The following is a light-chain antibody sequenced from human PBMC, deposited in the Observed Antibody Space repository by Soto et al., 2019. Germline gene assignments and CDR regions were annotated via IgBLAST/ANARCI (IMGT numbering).Light chain of an antibody. CDR2: DAY. CDR1: QSISSW. V-gene: IGKV1-5*01. CDR3: QQYKSYSLT. J-gene: IGKJ4*01. Sequence: DIQMTQSPSTLSAAAGDRVTITCRASQSISSWLAWYQQKPGKAPQLLIYDAYSLESGVPSRFSGSGSGTEFTLTISSLQPDDLATYYCQQYKSYSLTFGGGTKEEIK.